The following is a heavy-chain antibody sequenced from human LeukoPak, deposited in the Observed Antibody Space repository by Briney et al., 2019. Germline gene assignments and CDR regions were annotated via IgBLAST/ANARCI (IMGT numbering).Heavy chain of an antibody. Sequence: TSETLSLTCTVSGGSISSSSYYWGWIRQPPGKGLEWIGSIYYSGSTYYNPSLKSRVTISVDTSKNQFSLKLRSDDTAVYYCARTVGATKALYYWGQGTLVTVSS. CDR3: ARTVGATKALYY. CDR2: IYYSGST. J-gene: IGHJ4*02. D-gene: IGHD1-26*01. V-gene: IGHV4-39*07. CDR1: GGSISSSSYY.